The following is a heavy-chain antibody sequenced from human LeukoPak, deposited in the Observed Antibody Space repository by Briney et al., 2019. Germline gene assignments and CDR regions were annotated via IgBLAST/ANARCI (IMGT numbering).Heavy chain of an antibody. CDR3: ARVSTTIGCFDY. J-gene: IGHJ4*02. CDR1: GFTVSSNY. V-gene: IGHV3-66*02. D-gene: IGHD4-11*01. CDR2: IYSGGST. Sequence: GGSLRLSCAASGFTVSSNYMSWVRQAPGKGLEWVSVIYSGGSTYYADSVKGRFTISRDSSENTLYLQMNSLGPEDTAVYYCARVSTTIGCFDYWGRGTLVTVSA.